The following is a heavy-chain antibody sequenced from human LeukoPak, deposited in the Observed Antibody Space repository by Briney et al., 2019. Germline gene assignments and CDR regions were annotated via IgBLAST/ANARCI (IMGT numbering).Heavy chain of an antibody. CDR2: INPNSGGT. J-gene: IGHJ4*02. CDR1: GYTFTGYY. Sequence: ASVKVSCKASGYTFTGYYMHWVRQAPGQGLEWMGWINPNSGGTNYAQKFQGRVTMTRDTSISTAYMELSRLRSDDTAVYYCARELRASGSYRDYWGQGTLVTVSS. CDR3: ARELRASGSYRDY. V-gene: IGHV1-2*02. D-gene: IGHD1-26*01.